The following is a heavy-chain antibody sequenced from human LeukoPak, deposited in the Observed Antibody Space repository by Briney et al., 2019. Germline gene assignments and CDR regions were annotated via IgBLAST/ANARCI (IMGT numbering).Heavy chain of an antibody. D-gene: IGHD3-22*01. CDR3: ARVYYQDSGSSYRHLDY. Sequence: PGGSLRLSCAASGFTFSNYCMTWVRQVPGKGLEWVASIKFDGSEKYFLDSVKGRFTISRDNADNSLYLQMNSLRAEDTAIYYCARVYYQDSGSSYRHLDYWGQGTLVTVSS. V-gene: IGHV3-7*01. CDR1: GFTFSNYC. J-gene: IGHJ4*02. CDR2: IKFDGSEK.